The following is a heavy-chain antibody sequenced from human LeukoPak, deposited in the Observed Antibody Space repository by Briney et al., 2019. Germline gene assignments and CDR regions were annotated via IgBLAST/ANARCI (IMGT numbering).Heavy chain of an antibody. CDR1: GYTFTSYG. CDR2: ISTYNDNT. D-gene: IGHD2-2*01. V-gene: IGHV1-18*01. J-gene: IGHJ6*02. Sequence: ASVKVSCKASGYTFTSYGISWVRQAPGQGLEWMGWISTYNDNTNYAQNLQGRVTMTTDTSTSTAYMELRSLRSDDTAVYYCARSTASVNIESRYGMDVWGQGTTVTVSS. CDR3: ARSTASVNIESRYGMDV.